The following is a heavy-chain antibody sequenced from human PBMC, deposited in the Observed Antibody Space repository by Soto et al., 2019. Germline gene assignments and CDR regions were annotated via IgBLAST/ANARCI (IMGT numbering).Heavy chain of an antibody. CDR3: ARARARAGYYGMDV. D-gene: IGHD1-26*01. CDR2: IYSGGST. J-gene: IGHJ6*02. V-gene: IGHV3-53*01. CDR1: GFTVSSNY. Sequence: GGSLRLSCAASGFTVSSNYMSWVRQAPGKGLEWVSVIYSGGSTYYADSVKGRFTISRDNSKNTLYLQMNSLRAEDTAVYYCARARARAGYYGMDVWGQGTTVTV.